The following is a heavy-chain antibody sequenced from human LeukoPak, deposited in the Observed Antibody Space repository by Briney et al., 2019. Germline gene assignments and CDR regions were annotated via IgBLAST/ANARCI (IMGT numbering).Heavy chain of an antibody. CDR1: ILTLCIYY. CDR2: INCDGSST. V-gene: IGHV3-74*01. D-gene: IGHD6-13*01. Sequence: PEGPLTLSCRASILTLCIYYIHWVRQAPRKGGVCGRYINCDGSSTGYADSVKGRFTISRDNSKNTLYLQMNSLRAEDTAVYYCAREVIAAACTGWFDPWGQGTLVTVSS. J-gene: IGHJ5*02. CDR3: AREVIAAACTGWFDP.